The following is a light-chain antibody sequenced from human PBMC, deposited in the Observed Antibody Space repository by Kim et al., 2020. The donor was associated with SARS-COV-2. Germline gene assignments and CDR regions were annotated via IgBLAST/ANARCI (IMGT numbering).Light chain of an antibody. CDR1: QSVSNR. J-gene: IGKJ1*01. CDR3: HQYYNWTLG. V-gene: IGKV3-15*01. Sequence: EVVLTQSPATLSVSPGERATLSCWASQSVSNRLAWYQHKPGQAPRLLIYGASTRATGVPARFSGSGSGTDFTLTISSLQSEDFAVYYCHQYYNWTLGFGQGTKVDIK. CDR2: GAS.